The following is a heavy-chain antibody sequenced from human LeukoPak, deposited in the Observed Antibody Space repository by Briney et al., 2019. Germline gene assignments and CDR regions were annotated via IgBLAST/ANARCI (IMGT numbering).Heavy chain of an antibody. CDR3: ASPGIWSGYRPPYGMDV. V-gene: IGHV3-21*01. D-gene: IGHD3-3*01. J-gene: IGHJ6*02. CDR1: GFTFSSYI. CDR2: ISSSSSYI. Sequence: GGSLRLSCAASGFTFSSYIMNWDRQAPGKGVEWVSSISSSSSYIYYADSVKGRFTISRDNAKNSLYLQMNSLRAEDTAVYYCASPGIWSGYRPPYGMDVWGQGTTVTVSS.